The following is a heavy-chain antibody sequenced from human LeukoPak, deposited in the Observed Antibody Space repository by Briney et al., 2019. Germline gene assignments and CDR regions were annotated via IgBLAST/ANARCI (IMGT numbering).Heavy chain of an antibody. J-gene: IGHJ4*02. D-gene: IGHD3-10*01. CDR3: ARSRGVRMFDY. Sequence: SETLSLTCTGSGGSISSYYWRWIRQPPGKGLEWIGYIYYSGSTNYNPSLKSRVTISVDTSKNQFSLKLSSVTAADTAVYYCARSRGVRMFDYWGQGTLVTVSS. V-gene: IGHV4-59*08. CDR2: IYYSGST. CDR1: GGSISSYY.